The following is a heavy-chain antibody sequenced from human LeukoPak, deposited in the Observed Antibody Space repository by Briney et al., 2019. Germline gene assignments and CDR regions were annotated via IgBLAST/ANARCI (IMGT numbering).Heavy chain of an antibody. V-gene: IGHV1-69*13. J-gene: IGHJ6*02. CDR3: ARDPGIAVASYYGMDV. Sequence: ASVKVSFKASGGTFSSYAISWVRQAPGQGLEWMGGIIPIFGTANYAQKFQGRVTITADESTSTAYMELSSLRSEDTAVYYCARDPGIAVASYYGMDVWGQGTTVTVSS. D-gene: IGHD6-19*01. CDR2: IIPIFGTA. CDR1: GGTFSSYA.